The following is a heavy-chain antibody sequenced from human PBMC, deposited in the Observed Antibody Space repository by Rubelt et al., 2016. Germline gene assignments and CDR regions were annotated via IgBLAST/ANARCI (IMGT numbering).Heavy chain of an antibody. J-gene: IGHJ4*02. V-gene: IGHV3-48*04. CDR3: ARDGSEWSRDY. D-gene: IGHD3-3*01. Sequence: SSYGMHWVRQAPGKGLEWVSYISGTGSIFYYGDSVKGRFAVSRDNAMNSLYLQMNSLRVDDTAMYFCARDGSEWSRDYWGQGTLVTVSS. CDR2: ISGTGSIF. CDR1: SSYG.